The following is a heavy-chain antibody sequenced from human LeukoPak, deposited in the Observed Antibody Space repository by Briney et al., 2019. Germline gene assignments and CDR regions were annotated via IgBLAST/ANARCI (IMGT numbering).Heavy chain of an antibody. CDR3: ANDLQWLVLPSFDY. CDR2: VSGNIGSI. V-gene: IGHV3-9*01. Sequence: GGALRLSCAASGFTFDDYAMHLVRQAPGKGLEGVAGVSGNIGSIGYADSVKGRFTISRDNAKNSLYLQMNSLRAEDTALYYCANDLQWLVLPSFDYWGQGTLVTVSS. CDR1: GFTFDDYA. D-gene: IGHD6-19*01. J-gene: IGHJ4*02.